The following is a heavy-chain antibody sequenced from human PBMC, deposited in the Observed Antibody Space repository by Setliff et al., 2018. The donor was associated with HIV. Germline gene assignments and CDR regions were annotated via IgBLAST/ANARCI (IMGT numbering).Heavy chain of an antibody. Sequence: PSETLSLTCAVYGGSFSAYYWSWIRQTPGKGLEWIGEINHSGGTNYNPSLKSRVTMSVDTSKNQFSLKLSSLTAADTAVFYCARGGYSYGFGRHRAYFQYWGQGTQVTVSS. D-gene: IGHD5-18*01. CDR1: GGSFSAYY. CDR3: ARGGYSYGFGRHRAYFQY. CDR2: INHSGGT. V-gene: IGHV4-34*01. J-gene: IGHJ1*01.